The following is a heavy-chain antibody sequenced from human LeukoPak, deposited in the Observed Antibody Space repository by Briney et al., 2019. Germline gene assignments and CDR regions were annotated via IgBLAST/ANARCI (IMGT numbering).Heavy chain of an antibody. J-gene: IGHJ4*02. CDR2: IYLGDSNI. CDR1: GYTLTNYW. Sequence: GEPLKISCKGSGYTLTNYWIGWMRQMPGKGLEWMGIIYLGDSNIRYSPSFQGQVTISVDKSISTAYLQWSSLKASDTAMRYCARRPYCSSTICYGGDYFDYWGQGTLVTVSS. CDR3: ARRPYCSSTICYGGDYFDY. D-gene: IGHD2-2*01. V-gene: IGHV5-51*01.